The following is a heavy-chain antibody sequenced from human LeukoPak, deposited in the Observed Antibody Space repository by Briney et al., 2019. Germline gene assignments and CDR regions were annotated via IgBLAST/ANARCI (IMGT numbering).Heavy chain of an antibody. Sequence: GASVKVSCKASGYTFTSYDINWVRQATGQGLEWMGWMNPNSGNTGYAQKFQGRVTMTRNTSISTAYMELSSLRSEDTAVYYCARDPVVARVVRGVIGTRAAFDIWGQGTMVTVSS. D-gene: IGHD3-10*01. J-gene: IGHJ3*02. V-gene: IGHV1-8*01. CDR3: ARDPVVARVVRGVIGTRAAFDI. CDR1: GYTFTSYD. CDR2: MNPNSGNT.